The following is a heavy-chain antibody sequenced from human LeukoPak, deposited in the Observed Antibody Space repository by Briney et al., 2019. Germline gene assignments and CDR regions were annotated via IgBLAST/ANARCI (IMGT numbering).Heavy chain of an antibody. CDR3: ASAPLDIVATSNFDY. CDR1: GGTFSSNA. D-gene: IGHD5-12*01. CDR2: IIPILGIA. V-gene: IGHV1-69*04. J-gene: IGHJ4*02. Sequence: GSSVKVSCKASGGTFSSNAISWVRQAPGQGLEWMGRIIPILGIANYAQKFQGRVTITADKSTSTAYMELSSLRSEDTAVYYCASAPLDIVATSNFDYWGQGTLVTVSS.